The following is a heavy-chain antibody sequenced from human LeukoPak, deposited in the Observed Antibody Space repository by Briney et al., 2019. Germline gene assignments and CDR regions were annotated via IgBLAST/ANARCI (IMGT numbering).Heavy chain of an antibody. CDR1: GITFSSYS. J-gene: IGHJ4*02. CDR3: AKDVDY. Sequence: GGSLRLSCAASGITFSSYSMNWVRQVPGKGLEWVSYISSSSSTIYYADSVKGRFTISRDNAKNSLYLQMNSLRAEDTAVYYCAKDVDYWGQGTLVTVSS. V-gene: IGHV3-48*01. CDR2: ISSSSSTI.